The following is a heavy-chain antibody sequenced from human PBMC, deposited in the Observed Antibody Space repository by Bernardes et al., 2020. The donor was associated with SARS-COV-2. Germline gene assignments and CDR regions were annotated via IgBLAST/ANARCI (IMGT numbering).Heavy chain of an antibody. J-gene: IGHJ4*02. CDR1: GFSLSTTGVG. CDR2: IFWDDDK. Sequence: SGPTLVKPTQTLTLTCTLSGFSLSTTGVGVGWIRQPPGEALEWLALIFWDDDKFYSPSLKSRLSVTKDTAKNQVVLSMTDMDPVDTGTYFCAHRYTGSHFDYWGQGALVTVSS. V-gene: IGHV2-5*02. D-gene: IGHD1-26*01. CDR3: AHRYTGSHFDY.